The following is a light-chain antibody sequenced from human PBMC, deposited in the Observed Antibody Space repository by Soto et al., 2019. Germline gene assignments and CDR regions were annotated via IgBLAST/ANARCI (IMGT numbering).Light chain of an antibody. Sequence: VWTQSPGTMSLSPGGSCTAWSVASQNINNNYLAWYQHKPGQAPRLLMYDASLRATGVTDRFSGSGSGTDFTTTITRLEPDDSAVYYCQQHGISHITFGQGTRLEIK. CDR3: QQHGISHIT. CDR2: DAS. J-gene: IGKJ5*01. CDR1: QNINNNY. V-gene: IGKV3-20*01.